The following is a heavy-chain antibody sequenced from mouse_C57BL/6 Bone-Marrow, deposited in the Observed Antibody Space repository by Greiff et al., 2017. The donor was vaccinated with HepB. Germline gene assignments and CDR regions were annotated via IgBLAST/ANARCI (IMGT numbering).Heavy chain of an antibody. Sequence: DVKLQESGTVLARPGASVKMSCKTSGYTFTSYWMHWVKQRPGQGLEWIGAIYPGNSDTSYNQKFKGKAKLTAVTSASTAYMELSSLTNEDSAVYYCAREGFTTVVATPYCYFDVWGTGTTVTVSS. CDR1: GYTFTSYW. V-gene: IGHV1-5*01. D-gene: IGHD1-1*01. CDR3: AREGFTTVVATPYCYFDV. J-gene: IGHJ1*03. CDR2: IYPGNSDT.